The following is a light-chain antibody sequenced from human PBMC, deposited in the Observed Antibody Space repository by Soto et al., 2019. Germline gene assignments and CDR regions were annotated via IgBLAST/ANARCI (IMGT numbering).Light chain of an antibody. CDR1: SSNVGTYDL. CDR2: EGT. J-gene: IGLJ2*01. Sequence: QSALTQPASVSASLGQSITISCTGTSSNVGTYDLVSRYQHHPDKAPKRIIYEGTKRPSGISSRFSGSKSGNTASLTISGLQAEDDADYYCCSFAVGAALVFGGGTKLTVL. V-gene: IGLV2-23*01. CDR3: CSFAVGAALV.